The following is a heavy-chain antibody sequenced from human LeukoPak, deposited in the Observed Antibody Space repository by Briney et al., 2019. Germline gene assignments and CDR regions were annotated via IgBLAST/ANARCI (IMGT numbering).Heavy chain of an antibody. CDR3: ARGLRDGYNSGAFDI. J-gene: IGHJ3*02. CDR1: GYTFTSYY. V-gene: IGHV1-46*03. Sequence: ASVKVSCKASGYTFTSYYMHWVRQAPGQGLEWMGIINPSGGSTSYAQKFQGRVTMTRDTSTSTVYMELSSLISEDTAVYYCARGLRDGYNSGAFDIWGQGTMVTVSS. CDR2: INPSGGST. D-gene: IGHD5-24*01.